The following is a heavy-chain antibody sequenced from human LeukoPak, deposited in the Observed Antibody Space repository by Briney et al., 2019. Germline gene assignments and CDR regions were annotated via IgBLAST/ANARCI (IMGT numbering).Heavy chain of an antibody. Sequence: ASVKVSCKASGYTFTGYYMHWVRQAPGQGLEWMGWINPNSGGTNYAQKFQGRVTMTRDTSASTAYMELSSLRSEDMAVYYCARDEGSSWYLPDYWGQGTLVTVSS. CDR3: ARDEGSSWYLPDY. J-gene: IGHJ4*02. V-gene: IGHV1-2*02. CDR1: GYTFTGYY. CDR2: INPNSGGT. D-gene: IGHD6-13*01.